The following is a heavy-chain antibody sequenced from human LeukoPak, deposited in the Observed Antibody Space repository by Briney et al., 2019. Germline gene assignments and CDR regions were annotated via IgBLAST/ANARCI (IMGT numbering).Heavy chain of an antibody. CDR2: INHSGST. CDR3: ARGHYYDSSGYSLTFDY. J-gene: IGHJ4*02. CDR1: GGSFSVYY. V-gene: IGHV4-34*01. Sequence: SETLSLTCAFKGGSFSVYYWTWIPHPPGKGREWIGEINHSGSTNYNPSLKSRVTISVDTSKNQFSLKLSSVTAADTAVYYCARGHYYDSSGYSLTFDYWGQGTLVTVSS. D-gene: IGHD3-22*01.